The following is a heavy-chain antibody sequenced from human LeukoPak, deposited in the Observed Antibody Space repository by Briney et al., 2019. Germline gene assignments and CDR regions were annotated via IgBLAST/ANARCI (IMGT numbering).Heavy chain of an antibody. CDR1: GYTFTSYY. D-gene: IGHD3-3*01. CDR3: AKGTYVPLFWSGYYLDY. J-gene: IGHJ4*02. Sequence: ASVKVSCKASGYTFTSYYMHWVRQAPGQGLEWMGIINPSGGSTSYAQKFQGRVTMTRDTSTSTVYMELSSLRSEDTAVYYCAKGTYVPLFWSGYYLDYWGQGTLVTVSS. V-gene: IGHV1-46*01. CDR2: INPSGGST.